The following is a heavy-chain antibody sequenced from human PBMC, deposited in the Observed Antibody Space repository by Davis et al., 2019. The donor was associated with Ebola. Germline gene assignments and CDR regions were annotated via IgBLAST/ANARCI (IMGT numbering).Heavy chain of an antibody. CDR3: ARGGWQHVDY. CDR1: GGSFSGYY. J-gene: IGHJ4*02. Sequence: PSETLSLTCAVYGGSFSGYYWSWIRQPPGKGLEWIGEINHSGSTNYNPSLKSRVTISVDTSKNQFSLKLSSVTAADTAVYYCARGGWQHVDYWGQGTLVTGSS. V-gene: IGHV4-34*01. CDR2: INHSGST. D-gene: IGHD6-13*01.